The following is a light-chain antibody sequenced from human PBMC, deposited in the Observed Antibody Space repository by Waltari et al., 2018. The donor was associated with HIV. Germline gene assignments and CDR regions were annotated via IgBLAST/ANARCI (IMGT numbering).Light chain of an antibody. Sequence: DIVMTQSPDSLAVSLGERATINCKSSQSVLYSSNNKNYVAWYQQKPGQPPKLLIDWASTRESGVPDRFSGSGSGTDFTLTISSLQAEDVAVYYCQQYYSTPPTFGQGTKLEIK. V-gene: IGKV4-1*01. CDR1: QSVLYSSNNKNY. CDR3: QQYYSTPPT. J-gene: IGKJ2*01. CDR2: WAS.